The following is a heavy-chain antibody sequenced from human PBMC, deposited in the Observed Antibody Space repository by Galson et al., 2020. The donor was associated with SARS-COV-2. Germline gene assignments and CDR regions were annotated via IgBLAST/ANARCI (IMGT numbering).Heavy chain of an antibody. J-gene: IGHJ6*02. Sequence: SETLSLTCTVSGGSISSGSYYWSWIRPPAGKGLEWIGRIYTIGSTNYNPSLKSRVTISVDTSKNQFSLKLSSVTAAETAVYYCARELKTTDILTGYYSETLGYYYYGMDVWGQGTTVTVSS. D-gene: IGHD3-9*01. CDR2: IYTIGST. CDR1: GGSISSGSYY. CDR3: ARELKTTDILTGYYSETLGYYYYGMDV. V-gene: IGHV4-61*02.